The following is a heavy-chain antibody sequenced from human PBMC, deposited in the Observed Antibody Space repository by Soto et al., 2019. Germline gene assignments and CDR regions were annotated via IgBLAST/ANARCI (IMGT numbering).Heavy chain of an antibody. J-gene: IGHJ2*01. CDR1: GGSISSYY. CDR2: IYYSGST. CDR3: ARGPPDYGEYWYFDL. D-gene: IGHD4-17*01. V-gene: IGHV4-59*01. Sequence: QVQLQESGPGLVKPSETLSLTCTVSGGSISSYYWSWIRQPPGKGLEWIGYIYYSGSTNYNPSLKSRVTISVDTSKNQFSLKLSSVTAADTAVYYCARGPPDYGEYWYFDLWGRGTLVTVSS.